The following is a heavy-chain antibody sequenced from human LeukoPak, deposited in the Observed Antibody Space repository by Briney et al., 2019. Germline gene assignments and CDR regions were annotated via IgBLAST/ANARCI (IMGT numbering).Heavy chain of an antibody. J-gene: IGHJ5*02. Sequence: VASVKVSCKASGGTFSSYAISWVRQAPGQGLEWMGGIIPIFGTANYAQKFQGRVTITADKSTSTAYMELSSLRSEDTAVYYCARGNYDILTGYYSNWFDPWGQGTLVTVSS. V-gene: IGHV1-69*06. CDR2: IIPIFGTA. CDR1: GGTFSSYA. D-gene: IGHD3-9*01. CDR3: ARGNYDILTGYYSNWFDP.